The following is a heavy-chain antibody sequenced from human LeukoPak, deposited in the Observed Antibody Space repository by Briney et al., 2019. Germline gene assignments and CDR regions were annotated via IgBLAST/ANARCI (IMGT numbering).Heavy chain of an antibody. CDR2: IYHSGST. V-gene: IGHV4-38-2*02. CDR3: ARVNGISSYFDY. CDR1: GYSISSGYY. D-gene: IGHD3-9*01. Sequence: ASETLSLTCTVSGYSISSGYYWGWIRQPPGQGLEWIGSIYHSGSTYYNPSLKSRVTISVDTSKTQFSLKLSSVTAADTAVYYCARVNGISSYFDYWGQGTLVTVSS. J-gene: IGHJ4*02.